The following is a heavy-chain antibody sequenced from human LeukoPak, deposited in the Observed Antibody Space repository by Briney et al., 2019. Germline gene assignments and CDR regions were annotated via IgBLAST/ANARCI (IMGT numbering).Heavy chain of an antibody. CDR2: IYYSGST. D-gene: IGHD3-10*01. CDR1: GGSISSYY. Sequence: SETLSLTCTVSGGSISSYYWSWIRQPPGKGLEWIGYIYYSGSTNYNPSLKSRVTISVDTSKNQFSLKLSPVTAADTAVYYCARGGSFGEFYDAFDIWGQGTMVTVSS. CDR3: ARGGSFGEFYDAFDI. J-gene: IGHJ3*02. V-gene: IGHV4-59*01.